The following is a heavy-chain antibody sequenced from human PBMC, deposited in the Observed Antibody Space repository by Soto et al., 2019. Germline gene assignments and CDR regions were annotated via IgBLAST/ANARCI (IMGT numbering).Heavy chain of an antibody. CDR2: ISEGGGTP. J-gene: IGHJ4*02. D-gene: IGHD6-13*01. CDR3: AKRSRYYFDS. V-gene: IGHV3-23*01. CDR1: GFTFSAFA. Sequence: EVQLLESGGGLEQPGGSLRHSCAASGFTFSAFAMSWVRQAPGKGLEWVSTISEGGGTPFYADSVKGRFTISRDNSQNTLHLQMTTLRAEDTAVYFCAKRSRYYFDSWGQGSLVTVSS.